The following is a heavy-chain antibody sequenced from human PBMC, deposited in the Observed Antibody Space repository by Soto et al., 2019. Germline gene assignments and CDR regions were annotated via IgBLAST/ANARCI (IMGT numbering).Heavy chain of an antibody. Sequence: SESLTFICTVSTCALHRYYRSLIRHPPGKGLECVGYTYYNGNTRYSPSLQSRPTSAGDPSKTQSSLRLTSVTAAGTAVYFCAKHHLPVAGISSLHYWCQGTLVT. CDR1: TCALHRYY. J-gene: IGHJ4*02. D-gene: IGHD6-19*01. V-gene: IGHV4-59*03. CDR3: AKHHLPVAGISSLHY. CDR2: TYYNGNT.